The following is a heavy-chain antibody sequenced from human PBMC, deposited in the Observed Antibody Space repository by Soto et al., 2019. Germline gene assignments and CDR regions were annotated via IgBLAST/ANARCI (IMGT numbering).Heavy chain of an antibody. CDR1: GYTFTSYA. CDR3: ALYCSGGSCSQAYFDY. V-gene: IGHV1-3*01. Sequence: GASVKVSCKASGYTFTSYAMHWVRQAPGQRLEWMGWINAGNGNTKYSQKFQGRVTITRDTSASTAYMELSSLRSEDTAVYYCALYCSGGSCSQAYFDYWGQGTLVTVSS. CDR2: INAGNGNT. J-gene: IGHJ4*02. D-gene: IGHD2-15*01.